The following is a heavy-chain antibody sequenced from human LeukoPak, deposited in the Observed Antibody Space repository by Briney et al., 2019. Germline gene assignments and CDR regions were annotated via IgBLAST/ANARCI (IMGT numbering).Heavy chain of an antibody. CDR3: ARIYCSSANCDRWNASDM. D-gene: IGHD2-2*02. V-gene: IGHV3-7*01. Sequence: GGSLRLSCAASGFTLRYYWMSWVRQAPGKGLEWVANVKQDGSEKYYVDSVKGRFTISRDNAENSLSLQMNSLRVEDTAVYYCARIYCSSANCDRWNASDMWGQGTMVTGSS. CDR1: GFTLRYYW. J-gene: IGHJ3*02. CDR2: VKQDGSEK.